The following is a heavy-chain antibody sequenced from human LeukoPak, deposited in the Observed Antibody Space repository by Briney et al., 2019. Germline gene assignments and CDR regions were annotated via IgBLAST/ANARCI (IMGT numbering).Heavy chain of an antibody. D-gene: IGHD1-7*01. CDR3: ARDSGELRNSFDM. CDR1: GFSFSIYG. CDR2: IWYDGSQE. Sequence: PGGSLRLSCVASGFSFSIYGMHWVRQAPGRGLEWVAVIWYDGSQEYYADSVKGRFTISRDNSKNTLDLQMNSLRVEDTAVYYCARDSGELRNSFDMWGHGTMVTVSS. V-gene: IGHV3-33*01. J-gene: IGHJ3*02.